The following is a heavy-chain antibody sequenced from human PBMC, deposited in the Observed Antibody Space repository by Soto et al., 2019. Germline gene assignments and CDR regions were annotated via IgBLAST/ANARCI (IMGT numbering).Heavy chain of an antibody. V-gene: IGHV1-2*02. CDR3: RVTGVSEVDY. J-gene: IGHJ4*02. Sequence: QVQLVQSGAEVKKPGASVKVSCRTSGYTFSGFYIHWVRQAPGQGLESMGWIYPDSGGTDYAQKFQGSVTMTRDTSISTVYMELSRLRSDDTAVYYCRVTGVSEVDYWGKGTLVTVSS. CDR2: IYPDSGGT. CDR1: GYTFSGFY. D-gene: IGHD2-8*01.